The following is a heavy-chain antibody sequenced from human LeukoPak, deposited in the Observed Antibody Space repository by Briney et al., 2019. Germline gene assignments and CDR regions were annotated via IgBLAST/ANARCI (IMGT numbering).Heavy chain of an antibody. CDR1: GFTFSSYG. CDR3: ARYGGYGSWDH. V-gene: IGHV3-7*01. D-gene: IGHD5-12*01. J-gene: IGHJ4*02. Sequence: GRSLRLSCAASGFTFSSYGMHWVRQAPGKGLEWVANIKQDGSEKYYVDSVKGRFTISRDNAKNSLNLQMNSLRGEDTAVYYCARYGGYGSWDHWGQGTLATVSS. CDR2: IKQDGSEK.